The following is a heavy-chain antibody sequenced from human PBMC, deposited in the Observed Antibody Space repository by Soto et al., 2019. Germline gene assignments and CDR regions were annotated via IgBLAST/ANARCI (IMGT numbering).Heavy chain of an antibody. Sequence: EVQLVETGGDLVKPGGSLRLSCAVSGFTFNNYNMNWVRQAPGKGLEWVASIGSRGSSYRYYADPVKGRFTISRDIAINSLYLQMDSLRVDDTGVYYCARDLEAADVFDFWGQGTMVTVSS. D-gene: IGHD6-13*01. CDR2: IGSRGSSYR. CDR3: ARDLEAADVFDF. V-gene: IGHV3-21*06. CDR1: GFTFNNYN. J-gene: IGHJ3*01.